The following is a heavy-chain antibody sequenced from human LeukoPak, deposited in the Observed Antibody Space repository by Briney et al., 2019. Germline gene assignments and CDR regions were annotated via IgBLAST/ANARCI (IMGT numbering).Heavy chain of an antibody. Sequence: GASVKVSCKASGYTFTSYYMHWVRQAPGQGLEWMGIINPSGGSTSYAQKFQGRVTMTRDTSTSTAYMELRSLRSDDTAVYYCARAGFSSWYWFDPWGQGTLVTVSS. J-gene: IGHJ5*02. CDR3: ARAGFSSWYWFDP. CDR2: INPSGGST. CDR1: GYTFTSYY. V-gene: IGHV1-46*01. D-gene: IGHD6-13*01.